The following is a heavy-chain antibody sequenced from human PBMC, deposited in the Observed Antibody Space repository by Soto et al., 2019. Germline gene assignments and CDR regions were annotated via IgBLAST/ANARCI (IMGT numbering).Heavy chain of an antibody. D-gene: IGHD3-10*01. J-gene: IGHJ6*02. CDR2: IWADGTNK. CDR1: GLTFRSFG. CDR3: ARDQVTLAAMDV. Sequence: QVQLVESGGGVVQPGKSLRLSCAASGLTFRSFGMHWARQAPGKGLEWLAVIWADGTNKYYADSVKGRFTVSRDNSKNTLYLQMNSLRVEDTAVYYCARDQVTLAAMDVWDPGTTVIVSS. V-gene: IGHV3-33*01.